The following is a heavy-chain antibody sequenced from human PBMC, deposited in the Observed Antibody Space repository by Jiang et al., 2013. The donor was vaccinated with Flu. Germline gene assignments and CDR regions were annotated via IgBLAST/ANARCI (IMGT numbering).Heavy chain of an antibody. CDR2: IYYSGTT. CDR3: ARVKDLLSPFDY. V-gene: IGHV4-31*03. J-gene: IGHJ4*02. Sequence: SGPGLVKPSQTLSLTCTVSGGSISRGDYYWSWIRQHPGKGLEWIGYIYYSGTTHYNPSLRSRVSISIDTSKNQFYLNLNSLTAADTAVYYCARVKDLLSPFDYWGQGTLVTVSS. D-gene: IGHD3-16*01. CDR1: GGSISRGDYY.